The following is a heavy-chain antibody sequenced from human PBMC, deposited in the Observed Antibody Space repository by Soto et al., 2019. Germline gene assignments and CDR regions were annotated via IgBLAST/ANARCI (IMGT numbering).Heavy chain of an antibody. D-gene: IGHD1-26*01. CDR2: INPNSGDT. CDR3: ASVQLPDYYYYGMDV. V-gene: IGHV1-2*04. Sequence: ASVKVSCKASGYTFTXYYMHWVRHAPGQGPEWMGWINPNSGDTNYAQKFQGWVTMTRDTSNSTAYMEVSRLTSDDTAMYYCASVQLPDYYYYGMDVWGQGTTVTVSS. CDR1: GYTFTXYY. J-gene: IGHJ6*02.